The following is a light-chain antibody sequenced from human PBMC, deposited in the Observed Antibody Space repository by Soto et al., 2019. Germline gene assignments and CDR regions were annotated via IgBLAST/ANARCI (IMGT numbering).Light chain of an antibody. CDR2: KAS. CDR1: QRISTW. V-gene: IGKV1-5*03. Sequence: DIQMTQSPSTLSASVGDRVTMTCRASQRISTWLAWYQQKPGKPPMLLIYKASSLESGVPSRFSGSGSGTEFTLTISSLQPDDFATYYCQQYNSHPNTFGQGTKLEI. CDR3: QQYNSHPNT. J-gene: IGKJ2*01.